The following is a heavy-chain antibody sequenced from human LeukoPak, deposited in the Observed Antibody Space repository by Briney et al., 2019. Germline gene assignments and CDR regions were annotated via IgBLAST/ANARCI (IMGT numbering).Heavy chain of an antibody. D-gene: IGHD1-26*01. CDR1: GFTFSSYW. V-gene: IGHV3-7*01. CDR2: IKQDGSEK. CDR3: ARDRRSVGATNYYYYGMDV. J-gene: IGHJ6*02. Sequence: GGSLRLSCAASGFTFSSYWMSWVRQAPGKGLEWVANIKQDGSEKYYVDSVKGRFTVSRDNAKNSLYLQMNSLRAEDTAVYYCARDRRSVGATNYYYYGMDVWGQGTTATVSS.